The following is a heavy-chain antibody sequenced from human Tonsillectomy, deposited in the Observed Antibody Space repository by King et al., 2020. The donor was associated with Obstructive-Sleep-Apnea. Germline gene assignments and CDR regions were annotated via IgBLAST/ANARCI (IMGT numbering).Heavy chain of an antibody. CDR3: ARGVNDILTGLYYFDY. CDR2: IYYSGST. CDR1: GGSISSGGYY. V-gene: IGHV4-31*03. J-gene: IGHJ4*02. D-gene: IGHD3-9*01. Sequence: VQLQESGPGLVKPSQTLSLTCTVSGGSISSGGYYWSWIRQHPGKGLEWIGYIYYSGSTYYNLSLKSRVTISVDTSKNQFSLKLSSVTAADTAVYYCARGVNDILTGLYYFDYWGQGTLVTVSS.